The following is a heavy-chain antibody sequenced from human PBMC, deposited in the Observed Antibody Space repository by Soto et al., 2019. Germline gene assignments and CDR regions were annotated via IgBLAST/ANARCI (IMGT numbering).Heavy chain of an antibody. V-gene: IGHV1-18*01. CDR1: GYTFSSYG. CDR2: TSGYNGNT. J-gene: IGHJ5*02. Sequence: QGQLVQSGAEVKTPGASVKVSCKASGYTFSSYGITWVRQAPGQGLEWMGWTSGYNGNTNYAHKLQGRVTMTTDTSTSTAYMELRRLRSDDTAVYYCARVRDYHDFWSGYYKAWFDPWGQGTLVTVSS. D-gene: IGHD3-3*01. CDR3: ARVRDYHDFWSGYYKAWFDP.